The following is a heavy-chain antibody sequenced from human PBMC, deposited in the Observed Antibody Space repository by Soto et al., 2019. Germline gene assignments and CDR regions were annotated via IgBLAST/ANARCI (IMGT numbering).Heavy chain of an antibody. CDR3: ARPRYYGSGTPAAFDL. V-gene: IGHV3-48*03. CDR2: ISSSGSAI. CDR1: GFTFSTYE. J-gene: IGHJ3*01. D-gene: IGHD3-10*01. Sequence: PGGSLRLSCAASGFTFSTYEMNWVRQAPGKGLEWVSHISSSGSAIYYADSVKGRFTISRDNAQMLVYLQMSSLRAEDTAVYYCARPRYYGSGTPAAFDLWGRGTMVTVSS.